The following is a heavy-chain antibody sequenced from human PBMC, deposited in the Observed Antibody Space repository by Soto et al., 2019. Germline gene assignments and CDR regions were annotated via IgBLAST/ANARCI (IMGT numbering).Heavy chain of an antibody. J-gene: IGHJ5*02. CDR1: GYRFDNYW. CDR3: ARKDCSGASCYLSDWFDP. CDR2: IYPGDSDT. V-gene: IGHV5-51*01. D-gene: IGHD2-15*01. Sequence: PGESLKISCKASGYRFDNYWIAWVRQMPGKGLEWMGIIYPGDSDTRYSPSFQGQVTISADKSISTAYLQWSSLKASDTAIYYCARKDCSGASCYLSDWFDPWGQGIPVTVSS.